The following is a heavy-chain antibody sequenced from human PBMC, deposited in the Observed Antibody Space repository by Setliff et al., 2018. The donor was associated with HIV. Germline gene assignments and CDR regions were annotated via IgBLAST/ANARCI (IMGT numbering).Heavy chain of an antibody. J-gene: IGHJ3*02. D-gene: IGHD3-3*01. Sequence: ASVKVSCKASGYTFTSYIINWIRQAPGQGLEWVGWISPSNGNTNYAQKVQGRVTMTTDTSTNTAYMELTSLISDDTAVYYCARGLTIFGVVHDAFDIWGQGTMVTVSS. CDR1: GYTFTSYI. CDR2: ISPSNGNT. CDR3: ARGLTIFGVVHDAFDI. V-gene: IGHV1-18*01.